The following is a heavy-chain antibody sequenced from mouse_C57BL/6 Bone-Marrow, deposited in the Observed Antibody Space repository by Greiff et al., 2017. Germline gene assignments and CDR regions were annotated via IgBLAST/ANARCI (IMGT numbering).Heavy chain of an antibody. D-gene: IGHD2-1*01. Sequence: QVHVKQPGAELVMPGASVKLSCKASGYTFTSYWMHWVKQRPGQGLEWIGEIDPSDSYTNYNQKFKGKSTLTVDKSSSTAYMQLSSLTSEDSAVYYCAREAMGNYAYVDYWGQGTTLTVSS. CDR1: GYTFTSYW. J-gene: IGHJ2*01. CDR3: AREAMGNYAYVDY. CDR2: IDPSDSYT. V-gene: IGHV1-69*01.